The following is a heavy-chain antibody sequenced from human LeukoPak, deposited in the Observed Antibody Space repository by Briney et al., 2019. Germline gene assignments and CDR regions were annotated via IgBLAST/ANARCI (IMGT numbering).Heavy chain of an antibody. CDR3: ARGGELLPYYYYGMDV. Sequence: GGSLRLSCAASGFTFSSYTMNWVRQAPGKGLEWVSSISSSSSYIYYADSVKGRFTITRDNAKNSLYVQMNSLRAEDTAVYYCARGGELLPYYYYGMDVWGQGTTVTVSS. D-gene: IGHD1-7*01. CDR1: GFTFSSYT. J-gene: IGHJ6*02. V-gene: IGHV3-21*01. CDR2: ISSSSSYI.